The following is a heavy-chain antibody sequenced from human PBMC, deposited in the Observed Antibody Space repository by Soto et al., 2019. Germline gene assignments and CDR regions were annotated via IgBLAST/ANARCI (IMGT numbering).Heavy chain of an antibody. CDR2: ISGSGGST. V-gene: IGHV3-23*01. D-gene: IGHD4-17*01. Sequence: PGGSLRLSCAASGFTFSSYALSWVRQAPGKGLEWVSTISGSGGSTYYADSVKGRFTISRDNSKNTLYLQMNSLRAEDTAVYYCARDLGDYPGNYYNGRDVWAKGTTVTVPS. J-gene: IGHJ6*04. CDR3: ARDLGDYPGNYYNGRDV. CDR1: GFTFSSYA.